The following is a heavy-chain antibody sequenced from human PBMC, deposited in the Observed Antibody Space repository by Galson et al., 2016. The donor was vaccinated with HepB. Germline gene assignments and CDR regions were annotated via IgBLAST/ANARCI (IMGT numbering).Heavy chain of an antibody. V-gene: IGHV2-5*02. J-gene: IGHJ4*02. D-gene: IGHD6-6*01. CDR2: IYGDDDK. CDR3: SHVIALRPPGCRYYFDY. CDR1: GFSLRSSAVG. Sequence: PALVKPTQTLTLTCTFSGFSLRSSAVGVGWIRQPPGKALEWLALIYGDDDKRYSPSLKSRLTITKDTSKNQVILTMTNMDPVDTATSYCSHVIALRPPGCRYYFDYWGQGTLVTVSS.